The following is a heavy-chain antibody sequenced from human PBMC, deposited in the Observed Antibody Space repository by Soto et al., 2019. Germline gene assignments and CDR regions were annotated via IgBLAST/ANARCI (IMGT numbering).Heavy chain of an antibody. V-gene: IGHV3-11*06. Sequence: GGSLRLSCAASGFTFSDYYMSWIRQAPGKGLEWVSYISSSSSYTNYADSVKGRFTISRDNAKNSLYLQMNSLRAEDTAVYYCARSVQGPDYGGTLCDYWGQGTLVTVSS. D-gene: IGHD4-17*01. CDR3: ARSVQGPDYGGTLCDY. CDR1: GFTFSDYY. J-gene: IGHJ4*02. CDR2: ISSSSSYT.